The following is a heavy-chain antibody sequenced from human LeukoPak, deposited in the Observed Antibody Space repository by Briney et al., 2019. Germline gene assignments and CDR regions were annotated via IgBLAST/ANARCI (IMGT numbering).Heavy chain of an antibody. Sequence: TGGSLRLSCAASGFTVSSNYMSWVRQAPGKGLEWVSVIYSGGSTYYADSVKGRFTISRDNSKNTLYLQMNSLRAEDTAVYYCARVLTSSWSGTVCDYWGQGTLVTVSS. CDR2: IYSGGST. CDR3: ARVLTSSWSGTVCDY. D-gene: IGHD6-6*01. CDR1: GFTVSSNY. J-gene: IGHJ4*02. V-gene: IGHV3-53*01.